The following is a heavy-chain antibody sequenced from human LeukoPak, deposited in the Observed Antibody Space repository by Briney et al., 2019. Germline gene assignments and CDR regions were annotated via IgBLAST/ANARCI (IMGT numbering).Heavy chain of an antibody. CDR2: ISGGAGTT. V-gene: IGHV3-23*01. D-gene: IGHD6-19*01. CDR1: GFTFSSCA. Sequence: GGSLRLSCTASGFTFSSCAMNWVRQAPGKGLEWVSTISGGAGTTYYADSVKGRFTISRDNSENTLHLQMNNLRAEDSALYYCAKRPPASGWSAMDVWGKGTAVTVSS. J-gene: IGHJ6*04. CDR3: AKRPPASGWSAMDV.